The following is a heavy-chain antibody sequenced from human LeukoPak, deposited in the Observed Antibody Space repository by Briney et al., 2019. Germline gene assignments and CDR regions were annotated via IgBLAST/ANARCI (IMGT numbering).Heavy chain of an antibody. CDR1: GYSFTRNG. CDR3: ARDVMYAFDS. D-gene: IGHD2-8*01. J-gene: IGHJ5*01. CDR2: NSNNSGNT. Sequence: AASVKVSCKSFGYSFTRNGISWVRQPPGPGLEWIGWNSNNSGNTNYAQNLQGRVTITTDTSASKAYMELRSLSSDDTAVYYCARDVMYAFDSWGQGTLVSVSS. V-gene: IGHV1-18*04.